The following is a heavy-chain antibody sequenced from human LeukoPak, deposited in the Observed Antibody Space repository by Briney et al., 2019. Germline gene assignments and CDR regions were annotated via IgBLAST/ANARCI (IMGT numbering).Heavy chain of an antibody. CDR1: GGSFSGYY. CDR3: ARTDV. J-gene: IGHJ6*02. Sequence: PSETLSLTCAVYGGSFSGYYWSWIRQPPGKGLEWIGEINHSGSTNYNPSLKSRVTISVDTSKNQFSLKLSSVTAADSAVYYCARTDVWGQGTTVTVSS. CDR2: INHSGST. V-gene: IGHV4-34*01.